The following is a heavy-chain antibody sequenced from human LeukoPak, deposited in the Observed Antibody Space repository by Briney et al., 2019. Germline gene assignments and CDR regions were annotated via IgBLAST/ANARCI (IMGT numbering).Heavy chain of an antibody. D-gene: IGHD4-17*01. J-gene: IGHJ6*03. Sequence: PGGSLRLSCAASGFTFSSYSMNWVRQAPGKGLEWVSYISSSSSTIYYADSVKGRFTISRDNAKNSLYLQMNSLRAEDTAVYYCARDSEGSGWDSGAYYYYMDVWGKGTTVTVSS. CDR3: ARDSEGSGWDSGAYYYYMDV. CDR2: ISSSSSTI. CDR1: GFTFSSYS. V-gene: IGHV3-48*04.